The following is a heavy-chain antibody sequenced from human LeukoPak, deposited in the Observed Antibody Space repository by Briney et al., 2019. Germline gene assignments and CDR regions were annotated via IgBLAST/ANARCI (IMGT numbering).Heavy chain of an antibody. J-gene: IGHJ3*02. CDR3: ARDTNGTTLAFDI. CDR1: GFTFSSYS. CDR2: ISSSSSYI. D-gene: IGHD2/OR15-2a*01. Sequence: PGGSLTLSCAASGFTFSSYSMNWVRQPPGKGLEWVSSISSSSSYIYYADSVKGRFTISRDNAKNSLYLQMNSLRAEDTAVYYCARDTNGTTLAFDIWGQGTMVTVSS. V-gene: IGHV3-21*01.